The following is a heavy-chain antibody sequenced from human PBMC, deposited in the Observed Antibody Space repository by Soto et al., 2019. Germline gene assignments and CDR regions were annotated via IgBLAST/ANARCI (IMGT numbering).Heavy chain of an antibody. V-gene: IGHV4-61*01. J-gene: IGHJ5*02. Sequence: HVQLQESGPGLVKPSETLSLTCIVSGGSVSTDSSYWSWIRQPPGKGLEWIGHVYFSGSTNYNPSLDSPVSISVDTSQNQFSLKLTSLTAADTAVYYCARALRSNYPDRWGQGTLVTVSS. D-gene: IGHD4-4*01. CDR2: VYFSGST. CDR1: GGSVSTDSSY. CDR3: ARALRSNYPDR.